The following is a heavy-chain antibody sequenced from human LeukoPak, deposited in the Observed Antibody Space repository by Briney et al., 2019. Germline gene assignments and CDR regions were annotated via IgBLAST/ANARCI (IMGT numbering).Heavy chain of an antibody. CDR3: ARVIYGGNSALDY. D-gene: IGHD4-23*01. V-gene: IGHV1-46*01. CDR1: GYTFTNYY. Sequence: ASVKVSCKASGYTFTNYYMHWVRQAPGQGLEWMGLIHPSGGSTDYAQKFQGRVTITRDTSASTAYMELSSLRSEDTAVYYCARVIYGGNSALDYWGQGTLVTVSS. J-gene: IGHJ4*02. CDR2: IHPSGGST.